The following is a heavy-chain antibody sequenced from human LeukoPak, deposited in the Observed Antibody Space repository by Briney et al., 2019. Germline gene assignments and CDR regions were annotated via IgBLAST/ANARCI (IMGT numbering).Heavy chain of an antibody. D-gene: IGHD4-11*01. Sequence: GGSLRLSCAASGFTFSSYSMNWVRQAPGKGLEWVSSISSSSSYIYYADSVKGRFTISRDNAKNSLYLQMNSLRAEDTAVYYCARDTVTTTLNYYYGMDVWGQGTTVTVSS. J-gene: IGHJ6*02. CDR2: ISSSSSYI. CDR1: GFTFSSYS. V-gene: IGHV3-21*01. CDR3: ARDTVTTTLNYYYGMDV.